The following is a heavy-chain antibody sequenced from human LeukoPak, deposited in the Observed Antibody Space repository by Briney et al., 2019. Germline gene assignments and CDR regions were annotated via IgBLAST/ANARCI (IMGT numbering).Heavy chain of an antibody. V-gene: IGHV4-39*01. J-gene: IGHJ6*03. D-gene: IGHD3-16*01. CDR1: GGSISSSCYY. CDR2: IYYSGST. CDR3: ARLYVYYYYMDV. Sequence: PSETLSLTCTVSGGSISSSCYYWGWIRQPPGKGLEWIGSIYYSGSTYYNPSLKSRVTISVDTAKNQFSLKLSSVTAADTAVYYCARLYVYYYYMDVWGKGTTVTVS.